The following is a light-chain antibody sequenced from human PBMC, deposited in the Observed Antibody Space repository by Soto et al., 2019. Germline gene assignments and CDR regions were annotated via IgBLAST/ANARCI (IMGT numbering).Light chain of an antibody. J-gene: IGLJ2*01. CDR3: AAWDDSLSGVV. V-gene: IGLV1-47*01. Sequence: QSALTQPPSASGTPGQRVTISCSGSSSNIGSNYVYWYQQLPGTVPQLLIYRNSEPPSGVPDRFSGSKSGTSASLAISGLRSEDEADYYCAAWDDSLSGVVVGGGTKLTVL. CDR2: RNS. CDR1: SSNIGSNY.